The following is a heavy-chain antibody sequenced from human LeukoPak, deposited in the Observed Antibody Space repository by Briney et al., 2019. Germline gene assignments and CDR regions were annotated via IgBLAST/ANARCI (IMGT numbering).Heavy chain of an antibody. CDR3: ASGLTSLYYYYMDV. D-gene: IGHD4/OR15-4a*01. J-gene: IGHJ6*03. V-gene: IGHV3-7*01. CDR1: GFTFSSYW. Sequence: GGSLRLSCAASGFTFSSYWMSWVRQAPGKGLEWVANIKQDGSEKYYVDSVKGRFTISRDNAKNSLYLQMNSLRAEDTAVYHCASGLTSLYYYYMDVWGKGTTVTVSS. CDR2: IKQDGSEK.